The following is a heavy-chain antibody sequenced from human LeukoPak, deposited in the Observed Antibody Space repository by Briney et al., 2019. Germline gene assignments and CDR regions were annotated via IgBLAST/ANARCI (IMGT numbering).Heavy chain of an antibody. D-gene: IGHD6-6*01. CDR1: GYIFSNFG. Sequence: ASVKVSCKASGYIFSNFGVMWVRQAPGQGLEWLGWISAYNNNANYAQKLQGRLILTTDTSTNTAYMELRSLRSDDTAVYYCAKDKYSSSSPFDYWGQGTLVTVSS. V-gene: IGHV1-18*01. J-gene: IGHJ4*02. CDR3: AKDKYSSSSPFDY. CDR2: ISAYNNNA.